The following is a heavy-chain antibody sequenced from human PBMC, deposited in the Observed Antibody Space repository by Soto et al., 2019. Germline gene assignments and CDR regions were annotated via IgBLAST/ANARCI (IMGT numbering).Heavy chain of an antibody. V-gene: IGHV1-8*01. CDR1: GYTFTTYD. Sequence: QVQLVQSGAEVREPGASVKVSCKASGYTFTTYDINWVRQASGQGLEWMGWVKPNSGDTGYGQKFQGRVALTRDTSTSTAYMELSGLKSEDTAVCYCVALARWGQGTLVTVSS. CDR2: VKPNSGDT. J-gene: IGHJ4*02. D-gene: IGHD6-6*01. CDR3: VALAR.